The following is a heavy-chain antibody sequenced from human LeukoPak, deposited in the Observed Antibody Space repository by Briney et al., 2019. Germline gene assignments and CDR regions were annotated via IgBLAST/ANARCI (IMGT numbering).Heavy chain of an antibody. J-gene: IGHJ4*02. V-gene: IGHV4-39*01. CDR2: IYYSGST. CDR3: ARHACSGDCYWWDY. Sequence: PSETLSLTCTVPGGSISSSSYYWGWIRQPPGKGLEWIGSIYYSGSTYYNPSLKSRVTISVDTSKNQFSLKLSSVTAADTAVYYCARHACSGDCYWWDYWGQGTLVTVSS. D-gene: IGHD2-21*02. CDR1: GGSISSSSYY.